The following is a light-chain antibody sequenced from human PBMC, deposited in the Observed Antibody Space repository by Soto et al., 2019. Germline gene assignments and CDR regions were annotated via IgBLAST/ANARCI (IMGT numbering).Light chain of an antibody. CDR1: SSDVGAYNY. CDR3: NSYAGTNNLV. V-gene: IGLV2-8*01. CDR2: EVA. Sequence: QRVLNQPPSATGAPGQSGPISCTGTSSDVGAYNYVSWYQQHPGEVPKLLIYEVAQRPSGVPDRFSGSKSGNTASLTVSGLQAEDEADYYCNSYAGTNNLVFGGGTKVTVL. J-gene: IGLJ2*01.